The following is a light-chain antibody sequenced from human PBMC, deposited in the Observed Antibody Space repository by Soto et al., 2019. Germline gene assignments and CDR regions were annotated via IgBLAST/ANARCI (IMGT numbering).Light chain of an antibody. V-gene: IGKV1-9*01. J-gene: IGKJ5*01. Sequence: DIQMTQSPSSLSASVGDRVTITXRASQGIGSYLAWYQQNPGKAPKLLIYAASTLQSGVPSRFSGSGSGTDFTLTISSLQPEDFATCYCHQLNSYPRTFGQGTRLEIK. CDR3: HQLNSYPRT. CDR1: QGIGSY. CDR2: AAS.